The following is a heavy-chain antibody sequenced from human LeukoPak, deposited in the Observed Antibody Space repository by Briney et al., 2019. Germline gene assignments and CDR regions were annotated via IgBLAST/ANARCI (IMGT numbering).Heavy chain of an antibody. CDR1: GYTLTELS. CDR2: FDPEDGET. Sequence: ASVKVSCKVSGYTLTELSMHWVRQAPGKGLEWMGGFDPEDGETIYAQKFQGRVTMTEDTSTDTAYMELSSLRSEDTAVYYCATWGQLNAQLLTSYYYYYYGMDVWGQGTTVTVSS. V-gene: IGHV1-24*01. CDR3: ATWGQLNAQLLTSYYYYYYGMDV. J-gene: IGHJ6*02. D-gene: IGHD2-2*01.